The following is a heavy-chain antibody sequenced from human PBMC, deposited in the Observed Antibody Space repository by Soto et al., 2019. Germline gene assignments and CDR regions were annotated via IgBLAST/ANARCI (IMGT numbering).Heavy chain of an antibody. D-gene: IGHD1-7*01. CDR3: ARGVGTGTTYFDY. J-gene: IGHJ4*02. CDR2: IIPIFGTA. CDR1: GGTFSSYT. Sequence: ASVKVSCKASGGTFSSYTISWVRQAPGQGLEWMGGIIPIFGTANYAQKFQGRVTITADESTSTAYMELSSLRSEDTAVYYCARGVGTGTTYFDYWGQGTRVTVSS. V-gene: IGHV1-69*13.